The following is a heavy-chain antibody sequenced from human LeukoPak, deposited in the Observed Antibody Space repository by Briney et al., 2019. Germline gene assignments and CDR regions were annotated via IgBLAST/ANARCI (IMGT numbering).Heavy chain of an antibody. D-gene: IGHD2-15*01. Sequence: SETLSLTCTASGYSISSGYYWGWIRQPPGKGLEWIGSIYHSGSTNYNPSLKSRVTISVDKSKNQFSLKLSSVTAADTAMYYCARRLLGYCSGGSCYSGYFQHWGQGTLVTVSS. CDR1: GYSISSGYY. CDR3: ARRLLGYCSGGSCYSGYFQH. J-gene: IGHJ1*01. V-gene: IGHV4-38-2*02. CDR2: IYHSGST.